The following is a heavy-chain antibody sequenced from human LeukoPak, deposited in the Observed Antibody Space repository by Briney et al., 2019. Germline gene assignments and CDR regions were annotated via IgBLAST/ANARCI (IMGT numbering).Heavy chain of an antibody. Sequence: SLKFSCKASGGPFSSYAISWVRQSPGQGLEGMGWIIPIFVTTNYAQNFQGRFTITAEESTSTDYRELSSLRTEDTAVYYCARSHYSSYWDNGPHYSYSYMDVWGKGTTVTVSS. CDR3: ARSHYSSYWDNGPHYSYSYMDV. D-gene: IGHD6-6*01. J-gene: IGHJ6*03. CDR2: IIPIFVTT. CDR1: GGPFSSYA. V-gene: IGHV1-69*13.